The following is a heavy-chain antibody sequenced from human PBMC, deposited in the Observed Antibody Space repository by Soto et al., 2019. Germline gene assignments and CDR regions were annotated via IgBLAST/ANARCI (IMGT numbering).Heavy chain of an antibody. D-gene: IGHD2-15*01. J-gene: IGHJ4*02. CDR2: IYGSGGSGST. CDR3: ARTQAGYFSGIDY. CDR1: GDSITNGGYY. Sequence: SETLSLTCTVTGDSITNGGYYWSWIRQHPGKGLEWLGYIYGSGGSGSTLYNPSLKSRITLSVDTSKTQFSLNLSSVTVADTAVYFCARTQAGYFSGIDYWGQGTLVTVSS. V-gene: IGHV4-31*03.